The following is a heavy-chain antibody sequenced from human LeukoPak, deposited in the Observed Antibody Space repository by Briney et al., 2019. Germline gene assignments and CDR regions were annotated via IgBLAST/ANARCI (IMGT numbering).Heavy chain of an antibody. CDR1: GFTFSSYW. Sequence: PGGSLRLSCAASGFTFSSYWMHWVRQAPGKGLVWVSRINSDGSSTSYADSVKGRFTISRDNAKNTLYLQMNSLRAEDTAVYYCARGAIFVGGVGAQDYWGQGTLVAVSS. CDR2: INSDGSST. V-gene: IGHV3-74*01. CDR3: ARGAIFVGGVGAQDY. D-gene: IGHD1-26*01. J-gene: IGHJ4*02.